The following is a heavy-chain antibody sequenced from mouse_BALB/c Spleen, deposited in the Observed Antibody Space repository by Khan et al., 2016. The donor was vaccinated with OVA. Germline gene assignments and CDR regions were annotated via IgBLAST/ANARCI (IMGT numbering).Heavy chain of an antibody. Sequence: EVELVESGGGLVKPGGSLKLSCAASGFTFSDYYMYWVRQTPEKRLEWVATISDGGSYTYYPDSVKGRFTISRDNAKNNLYLQMSSLKSEDTAISYCARGAYDYWFAYWGQGTLVTVSA. CDR2: ISDGGSYT. D-gene: IGHD2-4*01. CDR1: GFTFSDYY. J-gene: IGHJ3*01. CDR3: ARGAYDYWFAY. V-gene: IGHV5-4*02.